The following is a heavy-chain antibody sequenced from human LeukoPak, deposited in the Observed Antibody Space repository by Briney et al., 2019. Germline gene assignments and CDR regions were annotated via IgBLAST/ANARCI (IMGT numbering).Heavy chain of an antibody. CDR1: GFTFSGSA. D-gene: IGHD4/OR15-4a*01. CDR2: ISSGGDSA. J-gene: IGHJ4*02. V-gene: IGHV3-64D*09. Sequence: GGSLRLSCSASGFTFSGSAMHWVRQAPGKGLEYVSAISSGGDSAYYADSVRGRVTISRDNSKNTLYLQMSSLRPDDTAAYYCVRDLTRGQGTLVTVTS. CDR3: VRDLT.